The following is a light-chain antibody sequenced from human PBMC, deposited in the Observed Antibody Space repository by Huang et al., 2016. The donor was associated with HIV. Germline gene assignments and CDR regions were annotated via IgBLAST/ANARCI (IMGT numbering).Light chain of an antibody. Sequence: EIVLTQSPATLSLSPGERATLSCRASQSVNIYLGWFQQKPGQAPRLLIYDASNRATGIPARFSGSGSGTDFTLTISSLEPEDFAVYYWQQRSNWPAITFGQGTRLEIK. CDR3: QQRSNWPAIT. J-gene: IGKJ5*01. CDR2: DAS. V-gene: IGKV3-11*01. CDR1: QSVNIY.